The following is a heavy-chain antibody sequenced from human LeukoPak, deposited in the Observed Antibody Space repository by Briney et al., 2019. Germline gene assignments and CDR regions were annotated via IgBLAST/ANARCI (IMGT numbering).Heavy chain of an antibody. D-gene: IGHD3-22*01. J-gene: IGHJ6*03. CDR1: GGSISSYY. V-gene: IGHV4-59*08. Sequence: PSETLSLTCTVSGGSISSYYWSWIRQPPGKGLEWIGYIYYSGSTNYNPSLKSRVTVSVDTSKNQFSLKLSSVTAADTAVYYCARHYYDSSGYYYYMDVWGKGTTITISS. CDR2: IYYSGST. CDR3: ARHYYDSSGYYYYMDV.